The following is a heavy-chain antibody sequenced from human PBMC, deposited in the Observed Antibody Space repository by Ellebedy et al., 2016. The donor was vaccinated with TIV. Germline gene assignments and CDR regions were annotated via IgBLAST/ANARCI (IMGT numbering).Heavy chain of an antibody. CDR1: GFTFSRFW. Sequence: GESLKISCAASGFTFSRFWMAWVRQAPGKGLEWVATINQGGSETYHVDSVKGRFTISRDNSKSTLYLQMSSLRGEDTAVYYCARAWIPYGLDVWGHGTTVTVSS. CDR3: ARAWIPYGLDV. V-gene: IGHV3-7*01. D-gene: IGHD5-12*01. J-gene: IGHJ6*02. CDR2: INQGGSET.